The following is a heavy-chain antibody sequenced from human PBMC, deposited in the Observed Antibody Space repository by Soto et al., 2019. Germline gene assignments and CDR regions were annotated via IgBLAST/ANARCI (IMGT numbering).Heavy chain of an antibody. Sequence: SQTLSLTCAISGDSVSSNSAAWNWIRQSPSRGLEWLGRTYYRSKWYNDYAVSVKGRITINPDTSKNQFSLQLNSVTPEDTALYYCTKKELPKRGVPFNYDYWGQGTLVTVSS. CDR1: GDSVSSNSAA. J-gene: IGHJ4*02. CDR2: TYYRSKWYN. V-gene: IGHV6-1*01. CDR3: TKKELPKRGVPFNYDY. D-gene: IGHD1-7*01.